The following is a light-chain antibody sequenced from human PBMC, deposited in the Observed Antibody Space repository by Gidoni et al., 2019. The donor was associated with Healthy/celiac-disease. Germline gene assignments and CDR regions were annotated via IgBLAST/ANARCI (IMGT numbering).Light chain of an antibody. CDR1: QRVSSN. CDR3: QQYNNWPVT. CDR2: GAS. Sequence: EIVMTQSPATLSVSPGERATLSCRASQRVSSNLAWYQQKPGQAPRLLIYGASTSATGIPARFNGSGSGTEFTLTISSLQSEDFAVYYCQQYNNWPVTFGQGTKVEIK. J-gene: IGKJ1*01. V-gene: IGKV3-15*01.